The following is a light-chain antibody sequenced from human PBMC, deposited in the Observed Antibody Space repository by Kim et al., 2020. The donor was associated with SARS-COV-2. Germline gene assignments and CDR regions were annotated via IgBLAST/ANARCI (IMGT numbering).Light chain of an antibody. V-gene: IGKV3-20*01. CDR1: QSVSSSS. Sequence: PGESATLCGRASQSVSSSSLVWYPEKPGQAPRLLIYGASRRATGIPDRFSGSGSGTDFTLTISRLEPEDFAVYYCQHYDSSPPVTFGGGTKVDIK. CDR3: QHYDSSPPVT. CDR2: GAS. J-gene: IGKJ4*01.